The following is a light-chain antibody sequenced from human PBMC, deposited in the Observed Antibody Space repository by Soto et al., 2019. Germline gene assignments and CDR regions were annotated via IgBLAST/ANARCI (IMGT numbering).Light chain of an antibody. CDR3: QTWGTGIPV. J-gene: IGLJ7*01. V-gene: IGLV4-69*01. Sequence: QLVLTQSPSASASLGASVKLTCTLSSGHSSYGIAWHQQQPEKGPRYLMKLNSDGSHSKGDGIPDRFSGSSSGAERYLTISSLQSEDEADYYCQTWGTGIPVFGGGTQLTV. CDR1: SGHSSYG. CDR2: LNSDGSH.